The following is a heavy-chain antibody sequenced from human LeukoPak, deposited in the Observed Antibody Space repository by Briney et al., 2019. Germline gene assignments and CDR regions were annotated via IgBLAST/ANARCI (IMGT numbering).Heavy chain of an antibody. D-gene: IGHD5-24*01. CDR2: ISGDGGST. J-gene: IGHJ4*02. CDR3: AKVLTRGDGYNNYFDY. CDR1: GFTFDDYA. Sequence: GGSLRLSCAASGFTFDDYAMHWVRQAPGKGLEWVSHISGDGGSTYYADSVKGRFTISRDNSKNSLYLQMNSLRTEDTALYYCAKVLTRGDGYNNYFDYWGQGTLVTVSS. V-gene: IGHV3-43*02.